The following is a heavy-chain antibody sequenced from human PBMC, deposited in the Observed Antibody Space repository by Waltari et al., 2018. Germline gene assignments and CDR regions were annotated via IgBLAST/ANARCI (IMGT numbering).Heavy chain of an antibody. CDR3: ARSSGWYDY. J-gene: IGHJ4*02. V-gene: IGHV3-7*01. CDR2: IKQDGSEK. D-gene: IGHD6-19*01. CDR1: GFTFSSYG. Sequence: VQPGRSLRLSCAASGFTFSSYGMHWVRQAPGKGLEWVANIKQDGSEKYYVDSVKGRFTISRDNAKNSLYLQMNSLRAEDTAVYYCARSSGWYDYWGQGTLVTVSS.